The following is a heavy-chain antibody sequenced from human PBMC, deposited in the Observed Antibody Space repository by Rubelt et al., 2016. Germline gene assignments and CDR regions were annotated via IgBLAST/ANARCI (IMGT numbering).Heavy chain of an antibody. J-gene: IGHJ6*03. Sequence: PGRSLRLSCAASGFTSSSYWMTWVRQAPGKGLEWVANINQDGTTKYYGDSVKGRITISRDNARNLVYLQMNSLRAEDTAVYYCAKLPGAGTIHAGYYYLDVWGRGTTVTVSS. CDR1: GFTSSSYW. V-gene: IGHV3-7*03. D-gene: IGHD1-7*01. CDR3: AKLPGAGTIHAGYYYLDV. CDR2: INQDGTTK.